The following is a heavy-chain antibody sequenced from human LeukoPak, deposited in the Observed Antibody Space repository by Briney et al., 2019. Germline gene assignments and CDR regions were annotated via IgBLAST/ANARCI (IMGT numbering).Heavy chain of an antibody. CDR2: ISNSGNSI. CDR1: RFIFSDYY. J-gene: IGHJ4*02. D-gene: IGHD4/OR15-4a*01. CDR3: ARRAGAYSHPYDY. V-gene: IGHV3-11*01. Sequence: GGSLRLSCAASRFIFSDYYMNWIRQTPGRGLEWVSYISNSGNSIYYADSVKGRFTISRDNSKNTLYLQMNSLRAEDTAVYYCARRAGAYSHPYDYWGQGTLVTVSS.